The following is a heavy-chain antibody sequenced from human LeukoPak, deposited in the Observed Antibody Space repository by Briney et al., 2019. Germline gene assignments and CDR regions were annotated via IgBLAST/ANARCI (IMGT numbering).Heavy chain of an antibody. CDR2: IIPIFGTA. CDR3: ARSYGLITMVRGLNNWFDP. Sequence: ASVKVSCKASGGTFSSYAISWVRQAPGQGLEWMGGIIPIFGTANYAQKFQGRVTITTDESTSTAYMELSSLRSEDTAVYCCARSYGLITMVRGLNNWFDPWGQGTLIAVSS. V-gene: IGHV1-69*05. CDR1: GGTFSSYA. J-gene: IGHJ5*02. D-gene: IGHD3-10*01.